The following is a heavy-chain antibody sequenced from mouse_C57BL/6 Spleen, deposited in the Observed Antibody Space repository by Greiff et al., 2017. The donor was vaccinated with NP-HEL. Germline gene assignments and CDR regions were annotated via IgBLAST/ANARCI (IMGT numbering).Heavy chain of an antibody. V-gene: IGHV5-4*03. Sequence: EVKVVESGGGLVKPGGSLKLSCAASGFTFSSYAMSWVRQTPEKRLEWVATISDGGSYTYYPDNVKGRFTISRDNAKNNLYLQMSHLKSEDTAMYYCARVGSSWDWFAYWGQGTLVTVSA. CDR3: ARVGSSWDWFAY. D-gene: IGHD1-1*01. CDR2: ISDGGSYT. J-gene: IGHJ3*01. CDR1: GFTFSSYA.